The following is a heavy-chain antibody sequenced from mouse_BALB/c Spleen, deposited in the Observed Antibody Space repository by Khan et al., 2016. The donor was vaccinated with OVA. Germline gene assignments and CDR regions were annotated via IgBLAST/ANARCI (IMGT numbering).Heavy chain of an antibody. V-gene: IGHV2-4-1*01. CDR1: DFSLSTYG. Sequence: QVQLKESGPGLVQPSQSLSITCTVTDFSLSTYGIHWVRQSPGTGLEWLGVIWSGGSTDYNAAFISRLSISKDNSKSQVFFKMNSLQTDDTAIYYCTRVYYRYDRYFDVWGAGTTVTVAS. J-gene: IGHJ1*01. D-gene: IGHD2-14*01. CDR3: TRVYYRYDRYFDV. CDR2: IWSGGST.